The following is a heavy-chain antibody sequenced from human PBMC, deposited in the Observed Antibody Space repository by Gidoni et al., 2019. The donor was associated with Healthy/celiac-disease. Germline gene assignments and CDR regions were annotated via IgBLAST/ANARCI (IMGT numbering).Heavy chain of an antibody. D-gene: IGHD6-19*01. J-gene: IGHJ4*02. Sequence: EVQLVESGGGLVKPGGSLRLSCAASGFTFSSYSIDWVRQAPGKGLEWVQFLSRRCSYLYHPNSVKGRFTISQDKAKNLLYLQKNRLRGEDPAVYYCAGRPRGRRGWYVGYLGQGTLVTVSS. V-gene: IGHV3-21*05. CDR2: LSRRCSYL. CDR3: AGRPRGRRGWYVGY. CDR1: GFTFSSYS.